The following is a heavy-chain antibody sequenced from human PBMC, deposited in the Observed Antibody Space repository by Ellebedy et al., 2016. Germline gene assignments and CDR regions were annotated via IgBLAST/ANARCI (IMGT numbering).Heavy chain of an antibody. CDR3: ARDFWSGYYVPSGLGGY. D-gene: IGHD3-3*01. CDR1: GFTFSSYS. V-gene: IGHV3-21*01. J-gene: IGHJ4*02. CDR2: ISSSSSYI. Sequence: GESLKISCAASGFTFSSYSMNWVRQAPGKGLEWVSSISSSSSYIYYADSVKGRFTISRDNAKNSLYLQMNSLGAEDTAVYYCARDFWSGYYVPSGLGGYWGQGTLVTVSS.